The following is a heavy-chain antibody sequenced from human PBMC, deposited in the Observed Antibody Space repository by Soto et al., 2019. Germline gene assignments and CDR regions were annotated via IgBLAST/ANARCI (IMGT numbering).Heavy chain of an antibody. CDR2: ISRTSNYI. CDR1: GFTFSVYS. Sequence: EVLLVESGGGLVRPGGSLRLSCAASGFTFSVYSMNWVRQAPGKGLEWVSSISRTSNYIHYADSVKGRFIISRDNAQNSLFMQMASLRAEDTAMYYCASGFCGLVSPVVGGYWGQGTLVTVSS. CDR3: ASGFCGLVSPVVGGY. V-gene: IGHV3-21*01. J-gene: IGHJ4*01. D-gene: IGHD2-15*01.